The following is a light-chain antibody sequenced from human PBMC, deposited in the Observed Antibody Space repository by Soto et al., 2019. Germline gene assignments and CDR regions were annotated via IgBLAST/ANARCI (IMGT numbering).Light chain of an antibody. V-gene: IGKV1-5*01. CDR2: DAS. CDR1: QSINSW. CDR3: QQYNGY. Sequence: DIQMTQSPSTLSASVGDRVTITCRASQSINSWLAWYQLKPGKGPKVLIYDASNLKSGVPSRFSDSGSGTEFTLTIGSLQPDDFATYYCQQYNGYFGGGTKVEIK. J-gene: IGKJ4*01.